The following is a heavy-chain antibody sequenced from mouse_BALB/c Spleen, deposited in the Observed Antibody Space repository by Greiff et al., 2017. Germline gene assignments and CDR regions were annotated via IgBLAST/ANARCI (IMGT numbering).Heavy chain of an antibody. Sequence: QVQLQQPGAELVKPGASVKLSCKASGYTFTSYWMHWVKQRPGQGLEWIGEINPSNGRTNYNEKFKSKATLTVDKSSSTAYMQLSSLTSEDSAVYYCARWGVYYDLDYGGQGTTLTVSS. D-gene: IGHD2-4*01. V-gene: IGHV1S81*02. CDR2: INPSNGRT. CDR1: GYTFTSYW. CDR3: ARWGVYYDLDY. J-gene: IGHJ2*01.